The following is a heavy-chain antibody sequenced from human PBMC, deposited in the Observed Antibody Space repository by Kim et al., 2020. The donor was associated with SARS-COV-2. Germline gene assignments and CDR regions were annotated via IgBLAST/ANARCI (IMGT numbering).Heavy chain of an antibody. Sequence: QGRVTMTRDTSTSTVYMELSSLRSEDTAVYYCARDFTMVRGVSTGAFDIWGQGTMVTVSS. CDR3: ARDFTMVRGVSTGAFDI. V-gene: IGHV1-46*01. D-gene: IGHD3-10*01. J-gene: IGHJ3*02.